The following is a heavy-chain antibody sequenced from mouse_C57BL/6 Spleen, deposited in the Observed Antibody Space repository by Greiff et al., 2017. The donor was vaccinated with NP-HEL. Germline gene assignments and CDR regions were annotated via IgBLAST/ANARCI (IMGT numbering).Heavy chain of an antibody. J-gene: IGHJ4*01. Sequence: EVQLQESGAELVRPGASVKLSCTASGFHIKDDYMHWVKQRTEQGLEWLGWIDPENGDTEYASKFQGKATIPADTSSNTAYLQLSSLTSEDTAVYYCTTGLRGDYWGQGTSVTVSS. D-gene: IGHD2-4*01. V-gene: IGHV14-4*01. CDR1: GFHIKDDY. CDR3: TTGLRGDY. CDR2: IDPENGDT.